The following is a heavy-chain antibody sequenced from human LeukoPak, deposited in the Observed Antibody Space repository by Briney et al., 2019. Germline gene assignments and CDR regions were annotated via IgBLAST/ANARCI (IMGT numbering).Heavy chain of an antibody. D-gene: IGHD1-26*01. V-gene: IGHV4-38-2*01. CDR3: ARALVGATTLFDY. J-gene: IGHJ4*02. Sequence: PSETLSLTCAVSGYSISSGYYWGWIRQPPGKGLEWIGSIYHSGSTYYNPSLKSRVTISIDTSKNQFSLELSSVTAADTAVYYCARALVGATTLFDYWGQGTLVTVSS. CDR2: IYHSGST. CDR1: GYSISSGYY.